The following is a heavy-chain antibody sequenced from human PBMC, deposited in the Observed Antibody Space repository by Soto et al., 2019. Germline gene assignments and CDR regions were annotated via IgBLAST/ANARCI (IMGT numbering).Heavy chain of an antibody. J-gene: IGHJ4*02. CDR3: ARGVDHDSSGYYYFY. D-gene: IGHD3-22*01. Sequence: QVQLVQSGAEVKKPGSSVKVSCKASGGTFSTYAIDWVRQAPGQGLEWMGGIIPIFGTANYAQKFQGRVTSNADESTSTADLELRSLRYEDTAVYYCARGVDHDSSGYYYFYWGQGTLVTVSS. CDR2: IIPIFGTA. CDR1: GGTFSTYA. V-gene: IGHV1-69*01.